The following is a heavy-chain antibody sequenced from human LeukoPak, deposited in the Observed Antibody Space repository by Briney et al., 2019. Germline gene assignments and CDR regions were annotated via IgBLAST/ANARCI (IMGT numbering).Heavy chain of an antibody. CDR1: GFTFSSYG. V-gene: IGHV3-33*01. CDR3: ARGAYITMVRGVEPFDY. J-gene: IGHJ4*02. Sequence: PGRSLRLSCAASGFTFSSYGMHWVRQAPGKGLEWVAVIWYDGSNKYYADSVKGRFTISRDNSKNTLYLQMNSLRAEDTAVYYCARGAYITMVRGVEPFDYWGQGTLVTVSS. CDR2: IWYDGSNK. D-gene: IGHD3-10*01.